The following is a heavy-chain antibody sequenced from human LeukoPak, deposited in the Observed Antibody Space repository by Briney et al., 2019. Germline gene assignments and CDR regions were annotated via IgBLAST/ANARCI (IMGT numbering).Heavy chain of an antibody. CDR3: ARGKGYYFGS. D-gene: IGHD6-13*01. CDR1: GFTFSSYG. V-gene: IGHV3-30*02. CDR2: IRYDGSNK. Sequence: GGSLRLSCAASGFTFSSYGMHWVRQAPGKGLEWVAFIRYDGSNKYYADSVKGRFTISRDDAKSTLSLQMDSLRVEDTAVYYCARGKGYYFGSWGQGTLVTVSS. J-gene: IGHJ4*02.